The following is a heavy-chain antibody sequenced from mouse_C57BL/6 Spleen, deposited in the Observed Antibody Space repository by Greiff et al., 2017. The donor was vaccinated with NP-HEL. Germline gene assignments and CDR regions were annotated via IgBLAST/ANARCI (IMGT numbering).Heavy chain of an antibody. J-gene: IGHJ2*01. D-gene: IGHD1-1*01. V-gene: IGHV7-3*01. Sequence: EVKLVESGGGLVQPGGSLSLSCAASGFTFTDYYMSWVRQPPGKALEWLGFIRNKANGYTTEYSASVKGRFTISRDNSQSILYLQMNALRAEDSATYYCARLRGYYYGSGDYFDYWGQGTTLTVSS. CDR2: IRNKANGYTT. CDR3: ARLRGYYYGSGDYFDY. CDR1: GFTFTDYY.